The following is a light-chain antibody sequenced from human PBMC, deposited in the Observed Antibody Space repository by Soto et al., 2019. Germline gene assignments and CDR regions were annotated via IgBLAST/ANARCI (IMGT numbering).Light chain of an antibody. Sequence: QSVLTQPASVSGSPGQSITISCTGTSSDVGSYNLVSWYQQHPGKAPKLMIYEVSKRPSGVSNRFSGSKSGNTASLTISGLQAEDEASYYCCSYAGSSTQVFGTGTKVTVL. CDR2: EVS. V-gene: IGLV2-23*02. J-gene: IGLJ1*01. CDR1: SSDVGSYNL. CDR3: CSYAGSSTQV.